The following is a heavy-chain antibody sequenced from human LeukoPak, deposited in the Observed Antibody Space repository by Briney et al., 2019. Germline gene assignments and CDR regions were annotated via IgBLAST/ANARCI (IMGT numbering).Heavy chain of an antibody. J-gene: IGHJ4*02. Sequence: GESLKISCKGSGYIFTSYWIGWVRQMPGKGLEWMGIIYPGDSDTRYSPSLQGQVTISADKSISTAYLQWSSLKASDTAMYFCARLDPHDYTNFYPPVVDYWGQGTLVTVSS. CDR3: ARLDPHDYTNFYPPVVDY. CDR2: IYPGDSDT. D-gene: IGHD4-11*01. CDR1: GYIFTSYW. V-gene: IGHV5-51*01.